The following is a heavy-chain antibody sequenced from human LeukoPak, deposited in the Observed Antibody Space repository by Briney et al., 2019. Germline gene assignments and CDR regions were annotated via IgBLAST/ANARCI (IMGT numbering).Heavy chain of an antibody. CDR3: ASLFGEAYCGGDCYSSFDY. Sequence: ASVKVSCKASGYTFTSYYMHWVRQAPGQGLEWMGIINPSGGSTSYAQKFQGRVTMTRDTSTSTVYMELSSLRSEDTAVYYCASLFGEAYCGGDCYSSFDYWGQGTLVTVSS. CDR2: INPSGGST. D-gene: IGHD2-21*01. J-gene: IGHJ4*02. CDR1: GYTFTSYY. V-gene: IGHV1-46*01.